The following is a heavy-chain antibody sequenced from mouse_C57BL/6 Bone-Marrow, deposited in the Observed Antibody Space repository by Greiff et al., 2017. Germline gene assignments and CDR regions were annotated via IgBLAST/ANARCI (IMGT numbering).Heavy chain of an antibody. J-gene: IGHJ2*01. V-gene: IGHV5-4*01. CDR3: ARDSITTVVATNYFDY. D-gene: IGHD1-1*01. CDR1: GFTFSSYA. Sequence: EVMLVESGGGLVKPGGSLKLSCAASGFTFSSYAMSWVRQTPEKRLEWVATISDGGSYTYYPDNVKGRFTISRDNAKNNLYLQMSHLKSEDTAMYYCARDSITTVVATNYFDYWGQGTTLTVSS. CDR2: ISDGGSYT.